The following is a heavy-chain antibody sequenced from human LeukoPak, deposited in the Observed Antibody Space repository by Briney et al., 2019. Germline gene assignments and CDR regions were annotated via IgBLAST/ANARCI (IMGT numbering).Heavy chain of an antibody. CDR3: ARGGSYDILTGYPKPYNWFVP. CDR1: GGSISSYY. CDR2: IYTSGRT. V-gene: IGHV4-4*07. J-gene: IGHJ5*02. Sequence: SETLSLTCTVSGGSISSYYWSWIRQPAGKGLEWIGRIYTSGRTNYNPSLKSRVTMSVDTSKNQFSLKLSSVTAADTAVYYCARGGSYDILTGYPKPYNWFVPWGQGTLVTVSS. D-gene: IGHD3-9*01.